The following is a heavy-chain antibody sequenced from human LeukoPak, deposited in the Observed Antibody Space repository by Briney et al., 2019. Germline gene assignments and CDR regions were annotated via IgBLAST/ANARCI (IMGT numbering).Heavy chain of an antibody. CDR1: GFTFSSYS. CDR3: ARDSQYPYARGWFDP. V-gene: IGHV3-48*01. CDR2: ISSSSSTI. J-gene: IGHJ5*02. D-gene: IGHD2/OR15-2a*01. Sequence: GGSLRLSCAASGFTFSSYSMNWVRQAPGKGLEWVSYISSSSSTIYYADSVKGRFTISRDNAKNSLYLQMNSLRAEDTAVYYCARDSQYPYARGWFDPWGQGTLVTVSS.